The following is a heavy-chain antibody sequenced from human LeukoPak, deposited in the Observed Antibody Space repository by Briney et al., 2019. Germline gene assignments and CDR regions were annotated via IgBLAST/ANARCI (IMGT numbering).Heavy chain of an antibody. CDR2: ISSSSSYI. CDR1: GFTFSSYS. Sequence: PGGSLRLSCAASGFTFSSYSMNWVRQAPGKGLEWVSSISSSSSYIYYADSVKGRFTISRDNAKNTLFLQMNSLGAEDSAVYYCARGNFYSGSGSSPLDYWGQGTVVTVSS. D-gene: IGHD3-10*01. CDR3: ARGNFYSGSGSSPLDY. J-gene: IGHJ4*02. V-gene: IGHV3-21*01.